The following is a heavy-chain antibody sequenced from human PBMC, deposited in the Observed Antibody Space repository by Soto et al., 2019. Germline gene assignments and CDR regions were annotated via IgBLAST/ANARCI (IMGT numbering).Heavy chain of an antibody. Sequence: PSENLSLTCTVSGGTISSWYWSWIRQPPGKGLEWIGYIYYSGSTNCNPSLKSRVTISVDTSKNQFSLKLSSVTVADTAVYYCARRYGSAIDHWGQGTLVTVS. J-gene: IGHJ4*02. CDR3: ARRYGSAIDH. V-gene: IGHV4-59*08. CDR1: GGTISSWY. D-gene: IGHD1-26*01. CDR2: IYYSGST.